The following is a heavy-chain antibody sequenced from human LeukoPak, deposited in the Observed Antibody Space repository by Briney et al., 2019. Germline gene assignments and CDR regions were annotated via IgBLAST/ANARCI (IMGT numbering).Heavy chain of an antibody. D-gene: IGHD3-22*01. Sequence: GGSLRLSCAASGFTFSSYEMIWVRQAPGKGLEWISYISSSGSTIYYADSVKGRFTISRDNAKNSLYLQMNSLRAEDTAVYYCARGDYYDSSGYFDWGQGTLVTVSS. V-gene: IGHV3-48*03. CDR3: ARGDYYDSSGYFD. CDR1: GFTFSSYE. CDR2: ISSSGSTI. J-gene: IGHJ4*02.